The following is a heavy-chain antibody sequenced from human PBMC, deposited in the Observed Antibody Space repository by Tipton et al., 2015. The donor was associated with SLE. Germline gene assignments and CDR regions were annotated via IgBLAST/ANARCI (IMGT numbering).Heavy chain of an antibody. CDR1: GGSFSDYY. J-gene: IGHJ4*02. D-gene: IGHD4-11*01. CDR2: ITHRGVT. CDR3: AREVGTSVDI. Sequence: TLSLTCAIYGGSFSDYYWTWIRQPPGRGLEWIGEITHRGVTNYNPSLKSRVTISVGTSYNQFSLSLTSVTAADTAVYFCAREVGTSVDIWGQGSQVTVSS. V-gene: IGHV4-34*01.